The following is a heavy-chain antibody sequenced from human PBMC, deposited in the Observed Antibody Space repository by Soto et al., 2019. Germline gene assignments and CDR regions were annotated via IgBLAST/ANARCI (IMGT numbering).Heavy chain of an antibody. V-gene: IGHV3-48*02. CDR1: GLIFSTYS. D-gene: IGHD3-3*01. CDR2: ISSTTNTI. Sequence: PGRSLGLSFAASGLIFSTYSMSWFRHVPGKGLQWVSHISSTTNTIYYADSVKGRFTISRDSAKNSLYLQMNSLRDEDTAVYYCPRHGDFFALLGSSNFNFSVLDLCGHATTVTVSS. CDR3: PRHGDFFALLGSSNFNFSVLDL. J-gene: IGHJ6*02.